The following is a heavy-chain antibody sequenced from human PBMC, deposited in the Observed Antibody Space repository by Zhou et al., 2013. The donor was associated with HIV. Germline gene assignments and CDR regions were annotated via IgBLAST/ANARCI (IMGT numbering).Heavy chain of an antibody. CDR2: ISGYNANT. V-gene: IGHV1-18*01. CDR1: GYTFTSFG. J-gene: IGHJ4*02. Sequence: QVQLVQSGAEVKKPGASVKVSCKASGYTFTSFGVSWVRQAPGQGLEWMGWISGYNANTNYAQKLQGRITMTTDTSTSTAYMELRSLRSDDTAVYFCARGLAARTFDYWGQGTLVTVSS. CDR3: ARGLAARTFDY. D-gene: IGHD6-6*01.